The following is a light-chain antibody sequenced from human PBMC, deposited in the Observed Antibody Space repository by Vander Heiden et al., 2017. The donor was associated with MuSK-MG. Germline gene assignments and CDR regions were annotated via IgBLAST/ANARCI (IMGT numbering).Light chain of an antibody. V-gene: IGKV1-39*01. CDR3: QQSYSTPGYT. Sequence: DIQMTPSPSSLSASVGDRVTIPCRASQSISSYLNWYQQKPGKAPKLLIYAASSLQSGVPSRFSGSGSGTDFTLTISSLQPEDFATYYCQQSYSTPGYTFGQGTKLEIK. CDR2: AAS. J-gene: IGKJ2*01. CDR1: QSISSY.